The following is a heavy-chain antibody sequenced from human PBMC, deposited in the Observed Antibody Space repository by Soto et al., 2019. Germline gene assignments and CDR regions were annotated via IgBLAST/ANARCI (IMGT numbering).Heavy chain of an antibody. D-gene: IGHD3-16*01. CDR1: GGSVNSDSYY. V-gene: IGHV4-61*01. CDR2: TSYTGNP. CDR3: ARDVIAQPHVCLDV. Sequence: PSETLSLTCTVSGGSVNSDSYYWTWIRQPPGKGLEWIGYTSYTGNPYYNPSLKSRVTISMDPSKNQFSLRLNSLTAADTAMYFCARDVIAQPHVCLDVWGQGPKFTVSS. J-gene: IGHJ6*02.